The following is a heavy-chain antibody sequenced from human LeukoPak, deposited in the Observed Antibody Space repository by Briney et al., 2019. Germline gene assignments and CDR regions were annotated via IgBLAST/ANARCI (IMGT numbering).Heavy chain of an antibody. CDR2: MNPNSGNT. J-gene: IGHJ3*02. CDR3: ARDLGGNALDI. D-gene: IGHD3-16*01. CDR1: GYTFTSYD. V-gene: IGHV1-8*02. Sequence: ASVKVSCKASGYTFTSYDINWVRQATGQGLEWMGWMNPNSGNTGYAQKFQGRVTMTRHTSISTVYMELSGLRSDDTAVYYCARDLGGNALDIWGQGTVVTVSS.